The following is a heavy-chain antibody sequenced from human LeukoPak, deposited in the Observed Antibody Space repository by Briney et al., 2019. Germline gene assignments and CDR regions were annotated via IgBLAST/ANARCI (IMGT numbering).Heavy chain of an antibody. CDR1: GHSFTSYW. J-gene: IGHJ4*02. V-gene: IGHV5-51*01. Sequence: GESLKISCKGSGHSFTSYWIGWVRQMPGKGLEWMGIIYPGDSDTRYSPSFQGQVTISADKSISTAYLQWSSLKASDTAMYYCARQEAAFYDSSGYYYYDYWGQGTLVTVSS. CDR3: ARQEAAFYDSSGYYYYDY. D-gene: IGHD3-22*01. CDR2: IYPGDSDT.